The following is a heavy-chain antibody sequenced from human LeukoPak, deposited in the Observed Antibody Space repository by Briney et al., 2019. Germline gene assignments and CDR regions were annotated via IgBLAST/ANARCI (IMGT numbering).Heavy chain of an antibody. V-gene: IGHV3-30*02. CDR2: IRYDGNDK. CDR1: GFTFSSYG. J-gene: IGHJ3*02. D-gene: IGHD2-2*02. CDR3: AKDCGDLLLYANDAFDI. Sequence: GGSLRLSCAASGFTFSSYGMHWVRQAPGKGLEWVALIRYDGNDKYYADSVKGRFTISRDNSKNTLYLQMNSLRAEDTAVHYCAKDCGDLLLYANDAFDIWGRGTLVTVSS.